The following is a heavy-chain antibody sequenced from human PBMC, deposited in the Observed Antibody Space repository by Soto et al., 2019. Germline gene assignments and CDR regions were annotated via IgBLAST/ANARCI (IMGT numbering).Heavy chain of an antibody. J-gene: IGHJ4*02. CDR1: GGSISSYY. D-gene: IGHD1-26*01. V-gene: IGHV4-59*01. Sequence: PSETLSLTCTVSGGSISSYYWSWIRQPPGKGLEWTGYIYYSGSTNYNPSLKSRVTISVDTSKNQFSLKLSSVTAADTAVYYCARMGDIVGAASGSDFDYWGQGTLVTVSS. CDR2: IYYSGST. CDR3: ARMGDIVGAASGSDFDY.